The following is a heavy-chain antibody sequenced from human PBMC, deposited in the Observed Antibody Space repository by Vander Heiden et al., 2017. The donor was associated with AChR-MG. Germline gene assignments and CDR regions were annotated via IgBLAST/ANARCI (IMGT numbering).Heavy chain of an antibody. CDR3: ARPRIVVSTTTNPVTY. D-gene: IGHD1-26*01. CDR2: ISSSSSTI. J-gene: IGHJ4*02. Sequence: EVHPLAPGGGLALPGGSLRLCCSASGCTVRRYHMNWVRQAPGKGLGWVTYISSSSSTIYDADSVKGRFTIARDNAKNSVYLQMNSLRAEDTAVYYCARPRIVVSTTTNPVTYWGQGTLVTVSS. CDR1: GCTVRRYH. V-gene: IGHV3-48*01.